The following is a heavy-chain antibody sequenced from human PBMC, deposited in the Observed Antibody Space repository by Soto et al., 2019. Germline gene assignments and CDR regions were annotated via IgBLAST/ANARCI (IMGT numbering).Heavy chain of an antibody. J-gene: IGHJ5*02. CDR1: GGTFSSYA. D-gene: IGHD3-3*01. CDR3: ARDHITIFGVVIKRRNWFDP. V-gene: IGHV1-69*13. Sequence: ASVKVSCKASGGTFSSYAIRWVRQAPGQGLEWMGGIIPIFGTANYAQKFQGRVTITADESTSTAYMELSSLRSEDTAVYYCARDHITIFGVVIKRRNWFDPWGQGTLVTVSS. CDR2: IIPIFGTA.